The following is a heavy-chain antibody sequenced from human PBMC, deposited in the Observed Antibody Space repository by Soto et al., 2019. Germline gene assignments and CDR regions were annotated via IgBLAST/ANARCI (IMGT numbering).Heavy chain of an antibody. D-gene: IGHD1-26*01. Sequence: SETLSLTCTVSGGSISRNSYSWGWIRQPPGKGLEWIGSVFYSGRTYYNPSLKSRVSVSVDTSRNQFSLKLTRVTAADTAVYYCVRRSRTYYFDYWGQGTRVTVSS. V-gene: IGHV4-39*01. CDR3: VRRSRTYYFDY. CDR1: GGSISRNSYS. CDR2: VFYSGRT. J-gene: IGHJ4*02.